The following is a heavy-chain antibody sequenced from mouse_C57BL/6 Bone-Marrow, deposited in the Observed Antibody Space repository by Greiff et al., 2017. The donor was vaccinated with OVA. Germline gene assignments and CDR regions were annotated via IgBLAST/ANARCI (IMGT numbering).Heavy chain of an antibody. J-gene: IGHJ2*01. CDR3: AREGEYGVYYFDY. CDR1: GYTFTSYW. V-gene: IGHV1-69*01. CDR2: IDPSDSYT. Sequence: QVQLQQPGAELVMPGASVKLSCKASGYTFTSYWMHWVKQRPGQGLEWIGEIDPSDSYTNYNQKFKGKSTLTVDKSSSTAYMQLSSLTSEDSAVYYCAREGEYGVYYFDYWGQGTTLTVSS. D-gene: IGHD5-1*01.